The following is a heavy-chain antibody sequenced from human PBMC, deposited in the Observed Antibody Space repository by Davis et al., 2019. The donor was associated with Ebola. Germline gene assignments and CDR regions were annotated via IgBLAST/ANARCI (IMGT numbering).Heavy chain of an antibody. Sequence: GESLKISCKGSGYSFTSYWIGWVRQMPGKGLEWMGIIYPGDSDTRYSPSFQGQVTISADKSISTAYLQWSSLKASDTAMYYCARPGYSYGLYYGMDVWGQGTTVTVSS. D-gene: IGHD5-18*01. CDR2: IYPGDSDT. CDR3: ARPGYSYGLYYGMDV. V-gene: IGHV5-51*01. J-gene: IGHJ6*02. CDR1: GYSFTSYW.